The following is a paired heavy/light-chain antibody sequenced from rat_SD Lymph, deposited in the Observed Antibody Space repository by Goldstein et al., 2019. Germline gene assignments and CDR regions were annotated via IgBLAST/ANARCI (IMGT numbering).Light chain of an antibody. CDR2: RVS. Sequence: DVVMTQTPVSLPVSLGGQASISCRSSQSLVHSNGNTYLHWYLQKPGQSPQLLIYRVSNRFSGVPDRFSGSGSGTDFTLKISRVEPEDLGDYYCLQSTHFPYTFGAGTKLELK. V-gene: IGKV1S22*01. CDR3: LQSTHFPYT. CDR1: QSLVHSNGNTY. J-gene: IGKJ2-3*01.
Heavy chain of an antibody. CDR1: GFTFSDYY. CDR3: TTGWFAY. V-gene: IGHV5-20*01. CDR2: ISYDGGST. Sequence: EVQLAESGGGLVQPGRSLKLSCAASGFTFSDYYMAWVRQAPTKGLEWVASISYDGGSTYYRDSVKGRFTISRDNAKSSLYLQMDSLRSEDTATYYCTTGWFAYWGQGTLVTVSS. J-gene: IGHJ3*01.